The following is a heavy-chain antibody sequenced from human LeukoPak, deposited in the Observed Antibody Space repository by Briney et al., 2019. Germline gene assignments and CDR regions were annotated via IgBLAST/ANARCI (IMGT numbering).Heavy chain of an antibody. CDR3: ARDPTGDDSSGWYGY. J-gene: IGHJ4*02. CDR2: ISSSSSYI. D-gene: IGHD6-19*01. CDR1: GVIFNTYS. V-gene: IGHV3-21*01. Sequence: GGSLRLSCAASGVIFNTYSMNWVRQAPGKGLEWVSSISSSSSYIYYADSVKGRFTISRDNAKNSLYLQMNSLRAEDTAVYYCARDPTGDDSSGWYGYWGQGTLVTVSS.